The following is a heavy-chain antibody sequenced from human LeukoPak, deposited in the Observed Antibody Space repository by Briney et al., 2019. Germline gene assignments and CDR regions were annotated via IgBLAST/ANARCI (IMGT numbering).Heavy chain of an antibody. CDR1: GFTFSSYG. Sequence: GGSLRLSCAASGFTFSSYGMHWVRQAPGKGLEWVAVILSDGSKEFYTDSVKGRFTISRDNSKNTLYLQMNSLRAEDTAVYYCAKGLNRITMVRGVPSRVLDYYYGMDVWGQGTTVTVSS. CDR2: ILSDGSKE. D-gene: IGHD3-10*01. V-gene: IGHV3-30*19. CDR3: AKGLNRITMVRGVPSRVLDYYYGMDV. J-gene: IGHJ6*02.